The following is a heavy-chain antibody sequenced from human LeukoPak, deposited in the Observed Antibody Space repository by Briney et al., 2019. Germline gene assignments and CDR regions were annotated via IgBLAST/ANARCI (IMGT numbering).Heavy chain of an antibody. J-gene: IGHJ5*02. D-gene: IGHD3-16*01. CDR2: IYYSGST. V-gene: IGHV4-34*01. CDR3: AGHYGA. Sequence: KPSETLSLTCAVYGGSFSGYYWSWIRQPPGKGLEWIGSIYYSGSTYYNPSLKSRVTISVDTSKNQFSLKLNSVTATDTAVYYCAGHYGAWGQGTPVTVPS. CDR1: GGSFSGYY.